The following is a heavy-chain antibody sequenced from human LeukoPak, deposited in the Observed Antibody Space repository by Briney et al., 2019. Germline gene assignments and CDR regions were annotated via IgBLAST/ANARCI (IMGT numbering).Heavy chain of an antibody. CDR3: ARDGSLTGTPLSLSFDY. Sequence: ASVKVFCKASGGTFSNYAISWVRQAPGQGLEWMGRIIPILGIAKYAQKFQGRVTVTADKSTSRAYMELSSLRSEDTAVYYCARDGSLTGTPLSLSFDYWGQGTLVTVSS. D-gene: IGHD1-7*01. V-gene: IGHV1-69*04. CDR1: GGTFSNYA. J-gene: IGHJ4*02. CDR2: IIPILGIA.